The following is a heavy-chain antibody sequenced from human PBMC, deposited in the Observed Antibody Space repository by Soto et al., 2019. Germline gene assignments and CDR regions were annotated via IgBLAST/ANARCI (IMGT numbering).Heavy chain of an antibody. Sequence: QVQLVESGGGVVQPGRSLRLSCAASGFTFSSYAMHWVRQAPGKGLEWVAVISYDGRNKYYADSVKGRFTISRDNSKNTLYLQMNSLRAEDTAVYCCARDSLTGFFDYWGQGTLVTVSS. V-gene: IGHV3-30-3*01. D-gene: IGHD7-27*01. CDR1: GFTFSSYA. CDR3: ARDSLTGFFDY. J-gene: IGHJ4*02. CDR2: ISYDGRNK.